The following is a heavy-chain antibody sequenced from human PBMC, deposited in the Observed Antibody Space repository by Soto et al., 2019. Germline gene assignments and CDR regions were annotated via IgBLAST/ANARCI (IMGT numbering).Heavy chain of an antibody. V-gene: IGHV5-10-1*01. D-gene: IGHD6-13*01. Sequence: GESLKISCKGSGYSFTSYWMSWVRQMPGKGLEWMGRIDPSDSYTNYSPSFQGHVTISADKSISTAYLQWSSLKASDTAMYYCAGTSAAGKYYYGMDVWGQGTTVTVSS. CDR1: GYSFTSYW. CDR2: IDPSDSYT. J-gene: IGHJ6*02. CDR3: AGTSAAGKYYYGMDV.